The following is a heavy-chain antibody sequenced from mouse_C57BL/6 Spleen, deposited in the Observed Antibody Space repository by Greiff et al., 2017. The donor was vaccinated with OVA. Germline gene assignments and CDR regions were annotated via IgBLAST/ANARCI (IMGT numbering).Heavy chain of an antibody. Sequence: VKLQQSGAELVRPGTSVKMSCKASGYTFTNYWIGWAKQRPGHGLEWIGDIYPGGGYTNYNEKFKGKATLTADKSSSTAYMQFSSLTSEDSAIYYCARKEVLYYFDYWGQGTTLTVSS. J-gene: IGHJ2*01. CDR3: ARKEVLYYFDY. CDR1: GYTFTNYW. V-gene: IGHV1-63*01. CDR2: IYPGGGYT.